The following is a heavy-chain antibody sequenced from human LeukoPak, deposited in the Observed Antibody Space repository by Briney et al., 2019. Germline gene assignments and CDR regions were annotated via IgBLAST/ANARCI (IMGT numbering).Heavy chain of an antibody. D-gene: IGHD5/OR15-5a*01. CDR3: AREISIYDAFDY. CDR1: GFTLSSYS. CDR2: ISSSSSYI. V-gene: IGHV3-21*01. J-gene: IGHJ4*02. Sequence: AGGSLRLSCAASGFTLSSYSMNWVRQAPGKGLEWVSSISSSSSYIYYADSVKGRFTISRDNAKNSLYLQMNSLRAEDTAVYYCAREISIYDAFDYWGQGTLVTVSS.